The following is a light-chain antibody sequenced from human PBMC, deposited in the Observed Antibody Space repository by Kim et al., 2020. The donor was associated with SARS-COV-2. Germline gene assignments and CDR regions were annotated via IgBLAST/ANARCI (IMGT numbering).Light chain of an antibody. V-gene: IGLV9-49*01. CDR3: GADHGSGSNFVWV. CDR1: SGYSNYK. CDR2: VGTGGIVG. Sequence: QPVLTQPPSASASLGASVTLTCTLSSGYSNYKVDWYQQRPGKGPRFVMRVGTGGIVGSKGDGIPDRFSVLGSGLNRDLIIKNIQEEDESDYHCGADHGSGSNFVWVFGGGTQLTVL. J-gene: IGLJ3*02.